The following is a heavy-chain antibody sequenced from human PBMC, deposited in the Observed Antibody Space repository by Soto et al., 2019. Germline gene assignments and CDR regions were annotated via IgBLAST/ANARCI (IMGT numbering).Heavy chain of an antibody. CDR3: ARVVPAAIFLNYYGMDV. Sequence: SVKVSCKASGGTFSSYAISWVRQAPGQGLEWMGGIIPIFGTANYAQKFQGRVTITADESTSTAYMELSSLRSEDTAVYYCARVVPAAIFLNYYGMDVWGQGTTVTVSS. J-gene: IGHJ6*02. CDR1: GGTFSSYA. V-gene: IGHV1-69*13. CDR2: IIPIFGTA. D-gene: IGHD2-2*01.